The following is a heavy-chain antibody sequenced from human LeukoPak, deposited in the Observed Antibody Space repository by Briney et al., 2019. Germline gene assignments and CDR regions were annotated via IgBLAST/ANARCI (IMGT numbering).Heavy chain of an antibody. Sequence: PGGSLRLSCAASGFTFSSYWMSWVRQAPGKGLEWVANIRQDGSEKYYVDSVKGRFTISRDNAKNSLYLQMNSLRAEDTAVYYCAELGITMIGGVWGKGTTVTISS. V-gene: IGHV3-7*01. D-gene: IGHD3-10*02. CDR3: AELGITMIGGV. CDR1: GFTFSSYW. CDR2: IRQDGSEK. J-gene: IGHJ6*04.